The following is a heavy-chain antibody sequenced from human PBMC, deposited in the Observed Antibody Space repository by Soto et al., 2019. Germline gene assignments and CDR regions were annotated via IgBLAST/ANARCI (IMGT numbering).Heavy chain of an antibody. CDR2: INPSGGT. CDR1: GGSFSTDY. Sequence: QVQLQQWGAGLLKPSETLSLTCAVYGGSFSTDYWSWIRQPPGKGLEWIGEINPSGGTNYNPSLKSRVTISVATSKNQFSLKLSSVTAADTAVYYCARVLAARASRDFDYWGHGTLVTVSS. V-gene: IGHV4-34*01. CDR3: ARVLAARASRDFDY. J-gene: IGHJ4*01. D-gene: IGHD6-6*01.